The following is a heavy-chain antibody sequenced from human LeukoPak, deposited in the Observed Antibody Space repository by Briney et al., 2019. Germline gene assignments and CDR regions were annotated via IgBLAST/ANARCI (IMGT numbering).Heavy chain of an antibody. Sequence: PSETLSLTCTVSGDSISGFYWSWIRQAAGKGLEWIGQIYTSGSTNYNPSLKSRVTMSVDTSNNQFSLKLRSVTAADTAVYYCARDRYYYDSSSYYSAFDTWGQGTMVTVSS. D-gene: IGHD3-22*01. CDR2: IYTSGST. V-gene: IGHV4-4*07. CDR3: ARDRYYYDSSSYYSAFDT. CDR1: GDSISGFY. J-gene: IGHJ3*02.